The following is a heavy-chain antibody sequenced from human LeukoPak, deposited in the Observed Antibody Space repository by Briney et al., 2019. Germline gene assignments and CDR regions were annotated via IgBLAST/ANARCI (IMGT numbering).Heavy chain of an antibody. CDR3: ASREVLRYFDWLLPDDY. CDR2: IIPIFGTA. V-gene: IGHV1-69*13. D-gene: IGHD3-9*01. J-gene: IGHJ4*02. Sequence: SVKVSCKASGGTFISYAISWVRQAPGQGLEWMGGIIPIFGTANYAQKFQGRVTITADESTSTAYMELSSLRSEDTAVYYCASREVLRYFDWLLPDDYWGQGTLVTVSS. CDR1: GGTFISYA.